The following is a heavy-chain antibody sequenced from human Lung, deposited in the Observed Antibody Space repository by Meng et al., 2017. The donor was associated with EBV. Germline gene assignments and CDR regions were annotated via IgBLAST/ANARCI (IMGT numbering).Heavy chain of an antibody. CDR3: ARDSPLDGYSLLDY. Sequence: QVQLVQSGSELKQPGXSVKVPCRPSGYTFTSYAINWVRQAPGQGPDWMGWIDPNTGNPTYDQGFTGRFVFSLDTSVSTAYLQINSLRADDTAVYYCARDSPLDGYSLLDYWGQGTLVTVSS. D-gene: IGHD5-24*01. CDR1: GYTFTSYA. J-gene: IGHJ4*02. V-gene: IGHV7-4-1*02. CDR2: IDPNTGNP.